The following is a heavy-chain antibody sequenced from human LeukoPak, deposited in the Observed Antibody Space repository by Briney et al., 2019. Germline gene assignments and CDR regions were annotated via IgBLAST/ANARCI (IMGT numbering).Heavy chain of an antibody. Sequence: GGSLRLSCAASGFTFSSYNMNWVRQAPGKGLEWVSYISSSSTIYYADSVKGRFTISRDNAKNSLYLQMNSLRDEDTAVYYCARGVAAAGRLVDYWGQGTLVTVSS. CDR2: ISSSSTI. V-gene: IGHV3-48*02. J-gene: IGHJ4*02. D-gene: IGHD6-13*01. CDR1: GFTFSSYN. CDR3: ARGVAAAGRLVDY.